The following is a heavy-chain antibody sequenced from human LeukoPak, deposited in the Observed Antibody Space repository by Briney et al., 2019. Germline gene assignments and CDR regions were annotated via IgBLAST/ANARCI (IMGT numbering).Heavy chain of an antibody. Sequence: GRSLRLSCAASGFTFSSYAMHWVRQAPGKGLEWVAVISYDGSNKYYADSVKGRFTISRDNSKNTLYLQMNSLRAEDTAVYYCAKGTGYSYGDRPFDYWGQGTLVTVSS. V-gene: IGHV3-30-3*01. D-gene: IGHD5-18*01. CDR2: ISYDGSNK. CDR3: AKGTGYSYGDRPFDY. J-gene: IGHJ4*02. CDR1: GFTFSSYA.